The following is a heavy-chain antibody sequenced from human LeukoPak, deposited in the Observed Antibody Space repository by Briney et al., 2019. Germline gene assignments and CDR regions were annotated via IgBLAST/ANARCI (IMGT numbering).Heavy chain of an antibody. CDR3: ARDVSGSYYY. D-gene: IGHD1-26*01. CDR1: VYTFAVYY. J-gene: IGHJ4*02. Sequence: GASVTVSFTASVYTFAVYYMHWVRQAPGQGLEWMGWINPNSGGTNYAQKFQGRVTMTRDTSISTAYMELSKLRSDDTAVYYCARDVSGSYYYWGQGTLVTVSS. V-gene: IGHV1-2*02. CDR2: INPNSGGT.